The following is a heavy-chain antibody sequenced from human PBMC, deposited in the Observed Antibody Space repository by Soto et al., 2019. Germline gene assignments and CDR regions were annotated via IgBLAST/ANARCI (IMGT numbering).Heavy chain of an antibody. CDR3: ARGIAARGWFDP. D-gene: IGHD6-6*01. CDR1: GGSISSGGYY. Sequence: QVQLQESGPGLVKPSQTLSLTCTVSGGSISSGGYYWSWLRQHPGKGLEWIGYIYYSGSTYYNPSLKSRVTISVDTSKNQFSLKLSSVTAADTAVYYCARGIAARGWFDPWGQGTLVTVSS. V-gene: IGHV4-31*03. J-gene: IGHJ5*02. CDR2: IYYSGST.